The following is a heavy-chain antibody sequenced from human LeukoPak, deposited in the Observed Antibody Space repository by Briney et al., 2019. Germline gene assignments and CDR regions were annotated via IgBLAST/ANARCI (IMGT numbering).Heavy chain of an antibody. CDR2: IYYSGST. CDR3: ARWYSSSSGGYGMDV. J-gene: IGHJ6*02. CDR1: GSSISSYY. V-gene: IGHV4-59*01. D-gene: IGHD6-6*01. Sequence: SETLSLTCTVSGSSISSYYWTWIRQPPGKGLEWIGYIYYSGSTNYNPSLKSRVTISVDTSKNQFSLKLSSVTAADTAVYYCARWYSSSSGGYGMDVWGQGTTVTVSS.